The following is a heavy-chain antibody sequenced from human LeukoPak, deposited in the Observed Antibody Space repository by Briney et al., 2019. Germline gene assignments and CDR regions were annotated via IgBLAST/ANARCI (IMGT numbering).Heavy chain of an antibody. CDR3: ARVLVTYYYDSSGYYYFDY. V-gene: IGHV4-61*01. J-gene: IGHJ4*02. Sequence: PSETLSLTCTVSGVSVSSGSYYWSWIRQPPGKGLEWIGYIYYSGSTNYNPSLKSRVTISVDTSKNQFSLKLSSVTAADTAVYYCARVLVTYYYDSSGYYYFDYWGQGTLVTVSS. D-gene: IGHD3-22*01. CDR2: IYYSGST. CDR1: GVSVSSGSYY.